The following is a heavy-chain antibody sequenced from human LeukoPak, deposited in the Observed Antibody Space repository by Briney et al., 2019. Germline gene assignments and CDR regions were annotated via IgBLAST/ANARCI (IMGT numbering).Heavy chain of an antibody. CDR3: AREVESWFGDLLSYFVS. V-gene: IGHV4-38-2*02. J-gene: IGHJ4*02. CDR1: GFSIGTGYS. CDR2: IYHRGNT. D-gene: IGHD3-10*01. Sequence: KSSETLSLTCSVSGFSIGTGYSWGWIRQPPGKGLEWIGTIYHRGNTYFNPSLMSRVIISLDTSKNQFSLRLTSVTAADTAVYYCAREVESWFGDLLSYFVSWGQGTQVTVSS.